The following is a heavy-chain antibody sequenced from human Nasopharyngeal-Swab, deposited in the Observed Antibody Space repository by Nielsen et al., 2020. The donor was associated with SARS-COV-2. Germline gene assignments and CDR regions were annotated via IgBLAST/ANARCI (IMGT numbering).Heavy chain of an antibody. Sequence: GESLKISFAASGFPFRDYYMSWNRQAPGKGLEWVSYISSSGSTIYYADSVKGRFTISRDNAKNSLYLQMNSLRAEDTAVYYCARAADHDPDAFDIWGQGTMVTVSS. V-gene: IGHV3-11*01. CDR3: ARAADHDPDAFDI. J-gene: IGHJ3*02. CDR2: ISSSGSTI. CDR1: GFPFRDYY.